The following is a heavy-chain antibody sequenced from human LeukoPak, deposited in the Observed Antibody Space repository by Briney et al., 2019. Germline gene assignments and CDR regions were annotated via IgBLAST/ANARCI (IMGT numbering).Heavy chain of an antibody. CDR1: GGSISSYY. CDR2: IYTSGST. D-gene: IGHD1-1*01. Sequence: SETLSLTCTVSGGSISSYYWSWIRQPAGKGLEWIGRIYTSGSTNYNPSLKSRVTMSVDTSKNQFSLKLSSVTAADTAVYYCARDATGTFALDAFDIWGQGTMVTVSS. V-gene: IGHV4-4*07. CDR3: ARDATGTFALDAFDI. J-gene: IGHJ3*02.